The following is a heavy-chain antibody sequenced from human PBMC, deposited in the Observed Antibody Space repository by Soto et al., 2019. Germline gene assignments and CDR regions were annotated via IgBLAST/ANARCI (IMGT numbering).Heavy chain of an antibody. J-gene: IGHJ4*02. CDR1: GGSISSGGYY. V-gene: IGHV4-31*03. CDR3: ARACLPIRLWSTQKYYFDY. Sequence: SETLSLTCTVSGGSISSGGYYWSWIRQHPGKGLEWIGYIYYSGSTYYNPSLKSRVTISVDTSKNQFSLKLSSVTAADTAVYYCARACLPIRLWSTQKYYFDYWGQGTLVTVSS. CDR2: IYYSGST. D-gene: IGHD5-18*01.